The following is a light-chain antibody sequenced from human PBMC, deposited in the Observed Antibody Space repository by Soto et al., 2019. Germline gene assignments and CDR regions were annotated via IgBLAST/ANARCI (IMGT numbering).Light chain of an antibody. J-gene: IGLJ3*02. V-gene: IGLV8-61*01. Sequence: QTVVTQEPSFSVSPGGTVTLTCGLSSGSVSTSYYPSWYQQTQGQAPRTLIYSTNTRSSGVPDRFSGSILGNKAALTITGAQADDESDYYCVLYMGSGIYWVFGGGTKLTVL. CDR1: SGSVSTSYY. CDR2: STN. CDR3: VLYMGSGIYWV.